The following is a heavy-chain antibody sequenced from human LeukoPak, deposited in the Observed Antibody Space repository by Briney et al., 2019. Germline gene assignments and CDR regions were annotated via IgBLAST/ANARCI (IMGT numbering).Heavy chain of an antibody. V-gene: IGHV4-39*07. D-gene: IGHD6-6*01. J-gene: IGHJ5*02. CDR3: ARPASSSSRYNWFGP. CDR2: IYYSGST. Sequence: PSETLSLTCTVSGGSISRSSYYWGWIRQPPGKGLEWIGSIYYSGSTYYNPSLKSRVTISVDTSKNQFSLKLSSVTAADTAVYYCARPASSSSRYNWFGPWGQGTLVTVSS. CDR1: GGSISRSSYY.